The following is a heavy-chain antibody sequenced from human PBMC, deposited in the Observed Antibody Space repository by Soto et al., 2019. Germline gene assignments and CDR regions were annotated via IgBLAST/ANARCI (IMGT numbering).Heavy chain of an antibody. D-gene: IGHD3-9*01. CDR1: GDSIISDKYY. CDR2: IYFRGNT. CDR3: ARLEGLATISYYFDF. V-gene: IGHV4-39*01. Sequence: SETLSLTCSVSGDSIISDKYYWGWIRQPPGKGLEWIGSIYFRGNTYYNPSLQTRVTISLDKSKSQFSLKLNSVTAADSAVYFCARLEGLATISYYFDFWGQGALVTVSS. J-gene: IGHJ4*02.